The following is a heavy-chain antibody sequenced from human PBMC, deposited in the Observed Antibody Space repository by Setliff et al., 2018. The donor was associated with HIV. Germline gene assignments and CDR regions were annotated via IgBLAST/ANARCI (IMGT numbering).Heavy chain of an antibody. CDR1: GLTFSHAW. J-gene: IGHJ6*03. D-gene: IGHD2-2*01. Sequence: GGSLRLSCATSGLTFSHAWISWVRQAPGKGLEWVGLGKSKSEGETTDYAAPVKGRFTISRDDSKNTLNLQMSSLRGEDTAVYYCARDATTVYQSYYMDVWGKGTTVTVSS. V-gene: IGHV3-15*01. CDR2: GKSKSEGETT. CDR3: ARDATTVYQSYYMDV.